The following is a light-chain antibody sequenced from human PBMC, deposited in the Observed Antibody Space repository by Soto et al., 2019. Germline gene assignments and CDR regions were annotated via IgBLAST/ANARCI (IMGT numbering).Light chain of an antibody. CDR1: QSVTSTY. Sequence: DTVLTQSPGTLSLSPGERATLSCRASQSVTSTYLAWYQQKPGQAPRLLIYVASTRATGIPDRFSGGGSGTDFTLTISRLEPEDFSVYYCQQYAYPPWTFGHGTKVEV. V-gene: IGKV3-20*01. CDR3: QQYAYPPWT. CDR2: VAS. J-gene: IGKJ1*01.